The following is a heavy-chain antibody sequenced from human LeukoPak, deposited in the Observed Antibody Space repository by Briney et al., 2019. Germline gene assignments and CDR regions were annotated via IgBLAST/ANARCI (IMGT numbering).Heavy chain of an antibody. V-gene: IGHV1-2*02. D-gene: IGHD6-19*01. Sequence: ASVKVPCKASGYTFTGYYMHWVRQAPGQGLEWMGWISPNSGGTNYAQKFQGRVTMTRDTSISTAYMELSRLRSDDTAVYYCAREKTVAGIPILDYWGQGTLVTVSS. CDR1: GYTFTGYY. J-gene: IGHJ4*02. CDR3: AREKTVAGIPILDY. CDR2: ISPNSGGT.